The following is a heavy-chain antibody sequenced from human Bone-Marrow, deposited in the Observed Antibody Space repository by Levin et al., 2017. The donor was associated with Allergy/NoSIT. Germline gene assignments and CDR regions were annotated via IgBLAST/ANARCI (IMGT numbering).Heavy chain of an antibody. CDR3: AKVCPLMVRGVVIDY. J-gene: IGHJ4*02. CDR1: GFTFSSYG. D-gene: IGHD3-10*01. Sequence: GGSLRLSCAASGFTFSSYGMHWVRQAPGKGLEWVAVISYDGSNKYYADSVKGRFTISRDNSKNTLYLQMNSLRAEDTAVYYCAKVCPLMVRGVVIDYWGQGTLVTVSS. V-gene: IGHV3-30*18. CDR2: ISYDGSNK.